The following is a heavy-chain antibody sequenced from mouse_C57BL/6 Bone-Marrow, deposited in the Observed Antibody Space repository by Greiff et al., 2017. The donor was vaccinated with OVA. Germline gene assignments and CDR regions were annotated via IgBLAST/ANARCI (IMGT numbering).Heavy chain of an antibody. CDR1: GFSINSDCY. D-gene: IGHD2-4*01. CDR3: ARERSYYDYDGFSYDMDY. CDR2: TFYSGIT. V-gene: IGHV3-3*01. J-gene: IGHJ4*01. Sequence: EVMLVESGPSLVRPSQTLSLTCTVTGFSINSDCYWIWIRQFPGNKLEYIGYTFYSGITYYNPSLESRTYITRDTSNNQYSLKLSSVTTEDTATYDCARERSYYDYDGFSYDMDYWGQGTSVTVSS.